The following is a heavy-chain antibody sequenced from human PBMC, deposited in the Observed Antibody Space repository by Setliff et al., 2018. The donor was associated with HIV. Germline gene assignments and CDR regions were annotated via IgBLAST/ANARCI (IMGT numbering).Heavy chain of an antibody. CDR3: ARYYYGSESYYSPLDL. D-gene: IGHD3-10*01. CDR2: IYYSGST. Sequence: WIRQSPGKGLEWIGYIYYSGSTNYNPSLMSRVTMSVDRAKNQVSLELTSVTALDTAVYYCARYYYGSESYYSPLDLWGQGTMVTVSS. V-gene: IGHV4-28*06. J-gene: IGHJ3*01.